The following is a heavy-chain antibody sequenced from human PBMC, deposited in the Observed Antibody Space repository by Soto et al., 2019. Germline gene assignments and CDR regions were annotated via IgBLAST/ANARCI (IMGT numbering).Heavy chain of an antibody. CDR1: GYTFTSYD. J-gene: IGHJ4*02. CDR3: ASEVGYCSGGSCYSVDY. D-gene: IGHD2-15*01. CDR2: MNPNSGNT. Sequence: QVQLVQSGAEVKKPGASVKVSCKASGYTFTSYDINWVRQATGQGLEWMGWMNPNSGNTGYAQKFQGRVTMTRNTSISTAYMELSSLRCEDTAVYYCASEVGYCSGGSCYSVDYWGQGTLVTVSS. V-gene: IGHV1-8*01.